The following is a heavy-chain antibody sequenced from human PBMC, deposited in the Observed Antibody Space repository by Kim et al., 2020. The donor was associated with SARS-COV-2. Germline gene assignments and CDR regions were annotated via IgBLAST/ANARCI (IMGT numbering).Heavy chain of an antibody. J-gene: IGHJ5*02. Sequence: KCRCTISRDNAKNELYLQMNSLRAEDTAVYYCARGYCSGGSCYAGENWFDPWGQGTLVTVSS. CDR3: ARGYCSGGSCYAGENWFDP. V-gene: IGHV3-7*04. D-gene: IGHD2-15*01.